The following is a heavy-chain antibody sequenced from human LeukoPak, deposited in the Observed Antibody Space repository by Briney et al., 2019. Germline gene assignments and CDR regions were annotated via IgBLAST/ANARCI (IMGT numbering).Heavy chain of an antibody. D-gene: IGHD6-6*01. Sequence: PSETLSLTRAVYGGSFSGYYWGWIRQPPGKGLEWIGEINHSGSTNYNPSLKSRVTISVDTSKNQFSLKLSSVTAADTAVYYCASSIAAAQAFDIWGQGTMVTVSS. CDR2: INHSGST. V-gene: IGHV4-34*01. CDR3: ASSIAAAQAFDI. CDR1: GGSFSGYY. J-gene: IGHJ3*02.